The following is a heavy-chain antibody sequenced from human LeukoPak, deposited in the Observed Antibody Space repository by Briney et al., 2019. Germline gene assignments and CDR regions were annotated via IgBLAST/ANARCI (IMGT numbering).Heavy chain of an antibody. CDR1: GFTFSGSA. Sequence: GGSLKLSCAASGFTFSGSAMHWVRQASGKGLEWVGRIKSKANSDATAYAASVKGRFTISRDDSKNTAYLQMNSLKTEDTAVYYCTSPSTITMVRGVIIKDYWGQGTLVTVSS. J-gene: IGHJ4*02. V-gene: IGHV3-73*01. D-gene: IGHD3-10*01. CDR2: IKSKANSDAT. CDR3: TSPSTITMVRGVIIKDY.